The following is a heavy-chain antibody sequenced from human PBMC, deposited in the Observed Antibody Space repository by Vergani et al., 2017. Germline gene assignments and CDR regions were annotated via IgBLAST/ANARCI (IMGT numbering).Heavy chain of an antibody. J-gene: IGHJ5*02. Sequence: QVQLLESGGGVVQPGRSLRLSCAASGFTFNQYGMHWVRQAPGKGLEWVAVTWYDGNNKQYADSVKGRFTISRENSKSTMYLQMNSLRDEDTGVYYCARDLRLLYNRFDPWGQGTLVTVSS. CDR2: TWYDGNNK. CDR1: GFTFNQYG. CDR3: ARDLRLLYNRFDP. V-gene: IGHV3-33*01. D-gene: IGHD1-14*01.